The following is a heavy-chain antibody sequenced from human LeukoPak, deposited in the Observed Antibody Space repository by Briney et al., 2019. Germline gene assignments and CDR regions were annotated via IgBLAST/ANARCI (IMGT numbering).Heavy chain of an antibody. V-gene: IGHV3-23*01. Sequence: GGSLRLSCAASGFTFTSYAMNWVRQAPGKGLEWVSAISDSGVSTYYADSVKGRFTISRDNSKNTLYLQMNSLRAADTAVYYCAKDQPFCSTTNCYPDYWGQGTLVTVSS. D-gene: IGHD2-2*01. CDR2: ISDSGVST. CDR3: AKDQPFCSTTNCYPDY. J-gene: IGHJ4*02. CDR1: GFTFTSYA.